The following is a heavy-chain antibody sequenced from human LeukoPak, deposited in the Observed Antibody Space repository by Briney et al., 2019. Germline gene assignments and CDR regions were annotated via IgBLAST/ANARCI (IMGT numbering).Heavy chain of an antibody. D-gene: IGHD6-13*01. CDR3: ARGREIAAAGLDY. CDR2: ISSSSSYI. V-gene: IGHV3-21*01. Sequence: GGSLRLSCAASGFTFSSYSTNWVRQAPGKGLEWVSSISSSSSYIYYADSVRGRFTISRDNAKNSLYLQMNSLRAEDTAVYYCARGREIAAAGLDYWGQGTLVTVSS. CDR1: GFTFSSYS. J-gene: IGHJ4*02.